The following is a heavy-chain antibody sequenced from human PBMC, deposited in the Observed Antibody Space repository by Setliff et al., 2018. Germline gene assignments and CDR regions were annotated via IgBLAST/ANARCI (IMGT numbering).Heavy chain of an antibody. Sequence: GGSLRLSCVASGFTFDDYTMHWVRQAPGKGLEWVSAVSWNSGNKGYADSVKGRFTISRDNAKNSLYLEMNSLRAEDTAVYYCAKLVRGYVEALDNWGQGTLVTVSS. V-gene: IGHV3-9*01. D-gene: IGHD5-18*01. CDR3: AKLVRGYVEALDN. CDR2: VSWNSGNK. J-gene: IGHJ4*02. CDR1: GFTFDDYT.